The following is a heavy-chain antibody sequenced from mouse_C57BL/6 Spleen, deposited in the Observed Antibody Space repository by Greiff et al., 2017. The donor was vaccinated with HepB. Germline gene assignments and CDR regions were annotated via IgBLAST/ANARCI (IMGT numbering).Heavy chain of an antibody. Sequence: EVQLQQSGAELVRPGASVKLSCTASGFNIKDDYMHWVKQRPEQGLEWIGWIDPENGDTEYASKFQGKATITADTSSNTAYLQLSSLTSEDTAVYYWTLIYDGYYGFAYWGQGTLVTVSA. J-gene: IGHJ3*01. CDR2: IDPENGDT. CDR3: TLIYDGYYGFAY. V-gene: IGHV14-4*01. D-gene: IGHD2-3*01. CDR1: GFNIKDDY.